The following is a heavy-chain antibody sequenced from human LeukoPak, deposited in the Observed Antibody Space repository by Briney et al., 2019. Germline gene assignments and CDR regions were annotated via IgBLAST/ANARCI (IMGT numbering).Heavy chain of an antibody. D-gene: IGHD3/OR15-3a*01. CDR3: ARSGLLDY. CDR1: EYSFTSYW. J-gene: IGHJ4*02. V-gene: IGHV5-51*01. CDR2: IYPGDSNT. Sequence: LGESLKISCKGSEYSFTSYWIGWVRQMPGEGLEWMGSIYPGDSNTRYSPSFQGQVTISADKSISTAYLQWNSLKASDTAMYYCARSGLLDYWGQGTLVTVSS.